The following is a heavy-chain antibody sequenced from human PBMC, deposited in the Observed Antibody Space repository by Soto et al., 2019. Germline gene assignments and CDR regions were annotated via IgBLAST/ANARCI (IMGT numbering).Heavy chain of an antibody. J-gene: IGHJ2*01. Sequence: PGGSLRLSCAASGFTFSSYWMHWVRQAPGKGLVWVSRINSDGSSTSYADSVKGRFTISRDNAKNTLYLQMNSLRAEDTAVYYCARDNLGDILTGYYTGPYWYFDLWGRGTLVTVSS. CDR1: GFTFSSYW. CDR2: INSDGSST. CDR3: ARDNLGDILTGYYTGPYWYFDL. V-gene: IGHV3-74*01. D-gene: IGHD3-9*01.